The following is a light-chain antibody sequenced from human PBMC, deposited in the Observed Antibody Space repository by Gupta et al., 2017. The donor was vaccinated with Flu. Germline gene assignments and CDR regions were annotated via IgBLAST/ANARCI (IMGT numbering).Light chain of an antibody. Sequence: EILLTQSPATLSLSPGERATLSCRASQSVSSQTPHLGCIPARFSGSGSGTDFTLTISSREQEDFAVYYCQQRSNWPPWTFGQGTKVEIK. CDR3: QQRSNWPPWT. J-gene: IGKJ1*01. V-gene: IGKV3-11*01. CDR2: CI. CDR1: QSVS.